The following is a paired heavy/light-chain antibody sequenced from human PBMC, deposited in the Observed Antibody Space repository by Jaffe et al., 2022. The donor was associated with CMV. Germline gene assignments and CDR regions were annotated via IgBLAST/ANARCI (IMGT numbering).Light chain of an antibody. CDR2: GKN. J-gene: IGLJ3*02. Sequence: SSELTQDPAVSVALGQTVRITCQGDSLRSYFASWFQQKPGQAPVLVFYGKNNRPSGIPDRFSGSSSGNTASLTITGAQAEDEADYYCNSRDSSGNHIEVFGGGTKLTVL. CDR3: NSRDSSGNHIEV. V-gene: IGLV3-19*01. CDR1: SLRSYF.
Heavy chain of an antibody. CDR2: IKSKTDGGTT. D-gene: IGHD3-22*01. V-gene: IGHV3-15*01. J-gene: IGHJ4*02. CDR1: GFTFSNAW. CDR3: TTDYYYDSRGYFANY. Sequence: EVQLVESGGGLVKPGGSLRLSCAASGFTFSNAWMSWVRQAPGKGLEWVGRIKSKTDGGTTDYASPVRGRFTISRDDSKNTLYLQMNSLKTEDTAVYYCTTDYYYDSRGYFANYWGQGTLVTVSS.